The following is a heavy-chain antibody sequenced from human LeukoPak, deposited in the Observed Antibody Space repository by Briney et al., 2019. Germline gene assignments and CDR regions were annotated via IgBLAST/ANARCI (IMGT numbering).Heavy chain of an antibody. CDR3: AKGRCSSSSCSYFFDY. CDR2: ISGSGGGT. D-gene: IGHD2-2*01. CDR1: GFTFSSYA. J-gene: IGHJ4*02. Sequence: GGSLRLSCAASGFTFSSYAMSWVRQAPGKGLEWVSDISGSGGGTYYADSVKGRFTISRDNSKNTLYLQMNSLGAEDTAVYYCAKGRCSSSSCSYFFDYWGQGTLVTVSS. V-gene: IGHV3-23*01.